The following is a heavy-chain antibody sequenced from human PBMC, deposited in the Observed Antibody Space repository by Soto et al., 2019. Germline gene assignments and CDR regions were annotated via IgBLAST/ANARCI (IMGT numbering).Heavy chain of an antibody. Sequence: RASVKVSCKASGGTFSSYAISWVRQAPGQGLEWMGGIIPIFGTANYAQKFQGRVTITADESTSTAYMELSSLRSEDTAVYYCASLEMATKSRGYYGMDVWGQGTTVTVSS. CDR3: ASLEMATKSRGYYGMDV. V-gene: IGHV1-69*13. J-gene: IGHJ6*02. CDR1: GGTFSSYA. D-gene: IGHD5-12*01. CDR2: IIPIFGTA.